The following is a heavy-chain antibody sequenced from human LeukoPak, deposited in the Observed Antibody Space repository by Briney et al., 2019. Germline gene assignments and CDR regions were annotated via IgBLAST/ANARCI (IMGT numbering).Heavy chain of an antibody. Sequence: PSETLPLTCTVSGGSISSYYWSWIRQPPGKGLEWIGYISYTGSTNCNPSLKSRVTISVDTSKNQFSLKLSSVTAADTAVYHCARLYAYKLDYWGQGTLVTVSS. CDR1: GGSISSYY. D-gene: IGHD2/OR15-2a*01. CDR2: ISYTGST. J-gene: IGHJ4*02. CDR3: ARLYAYKLDY. V-gene: IGHV4-59*08.